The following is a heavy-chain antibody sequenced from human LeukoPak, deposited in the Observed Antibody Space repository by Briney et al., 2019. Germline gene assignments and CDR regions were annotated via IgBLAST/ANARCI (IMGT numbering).Heavy chain of an antibody. Sequence: PGGSLRLSCSASGSTFYTYAMSWVRRAPGKGLEWVSGITGSGGGTDYADSVKGRFTISRDNSKNTVYLQMDSLRAEDTALYYCAGHTPLPMFRGPIGDWGQGTLATVSS. J-gene: IGHJ4*02. D-gene: IGHD3-10*01. CDR2: ITGSGGGT. CDR3: AGHTPLPMFRGPIGD. CDR1: GSTFYTYA. V-gene: IGHV3-23*01.